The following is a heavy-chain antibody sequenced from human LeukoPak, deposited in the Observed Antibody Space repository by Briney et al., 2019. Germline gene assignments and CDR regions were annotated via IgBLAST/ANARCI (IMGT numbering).Heavy chain of an antibody. CDR1: GYTFTGYY. V-gene: IGHV1-2*02. J-gene: IGHJ3*02. CDR3: ARARDIPVSDAFDI. Sequence: GASVKVSCKASGYTFTGYYMHWVRQAPGQGLEWMGWINPNSGGTNYAQKFQGRVTMTRDTPISTAYMELSRLRSDDTAVYYCARARDIPVSDAFDIWGQGTMVTVSS. D-gene: IGHD3-10*01. CDR2: INPNSGGT.